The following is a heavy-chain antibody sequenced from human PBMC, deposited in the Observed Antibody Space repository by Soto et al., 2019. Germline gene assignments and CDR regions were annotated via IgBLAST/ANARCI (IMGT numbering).Heavy chain of an antibody. CDR3: ARSRSGAVADSFDF. CDR2: ISRDGTNK. CDR1: GFTFRSYA. Sequence: EGSLRLSCAASGFTFRSYAIHWVRQAPGKGLEWVAVISRDGTNKYYVDSVKGRFTISRDNSKDTLYLQMNSLRDEDSAMFYCARSRSGAVADSFDFWGQGTLVTVSS. V-gene: IGHV3-30*04. D-gene: IGHD3-10*01. J-gene: IGHJ4*02.